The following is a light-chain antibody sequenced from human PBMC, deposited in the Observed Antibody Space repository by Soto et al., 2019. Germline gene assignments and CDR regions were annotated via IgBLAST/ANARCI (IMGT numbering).Light chain of an antibody. CDR1: SSDVVGYNY. J-gene: IGLJ1*01. Sequence: QSVLTQPASVSGSPGQSITISCTGTSSDVVGYNYVSWYQQHPGKAPKLMIYDVSNRPSGVSNRFSGSKSGNTASLTISGLQAEDEADYYCSSYTSSSTPLYVFGTGTKVT. CDR2: DVS. V-gene: IGLV2-14*01. CDR3: SSYTSSSTPLYV.